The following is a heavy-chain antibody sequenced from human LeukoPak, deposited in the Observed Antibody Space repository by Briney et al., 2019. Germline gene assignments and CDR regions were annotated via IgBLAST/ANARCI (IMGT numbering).Heavy chain of an antibody. CDR1: GYTFTGYY. V-gene: IGHV1-46*01. CDR2: INPSGGST. Sequence: ASVKVSCKASGYTFTGYYMHWVRQSPGQGLEWMGIINPSGGSTSYAQKFQGRVTMTRDTSTSTVYMELSSLRSEDTAVYYCARDYRPIAAAGGCFDYWGQGTLVTVSS. D-gene: IGHD6-13*01. J-gene: IGHJ4*02. CDR3: ARDYRPIAAAGGCFDY.